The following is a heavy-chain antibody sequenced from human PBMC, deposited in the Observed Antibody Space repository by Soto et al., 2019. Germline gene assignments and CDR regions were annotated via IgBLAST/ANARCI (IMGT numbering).Heavy chain of an antibody. Sequence: GGSLRLSCAASGFTFSDYYMSWIRQAPGKGLEWVSYISSSGSTIYYADSVKGRFTISRDNAKNSLYLQMNSLRAEDTAVYYCARATNYDILTGYYRSGPDYWGQGTLVTVSS. J-gene: IGHJ4*02. V-gene: IGHV3-11*01. CDR2: ISSSGSTI. CDR1: GFTFSDYY. D-gene: IGHD3-9*01. CDR3: ARATNYDILTGYYRSGPDY.